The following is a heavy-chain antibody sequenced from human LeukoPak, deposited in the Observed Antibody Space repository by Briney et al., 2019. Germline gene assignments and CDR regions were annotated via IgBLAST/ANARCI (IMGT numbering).Heavy chain of an antibody. CDR2: IDWDDDK. Sequence: SGPALVKPTQTLTLTCTFSGFSVSTSGMRVSWIRQPPGKALEWLARIDWDDDKFYSTSLKTRLTISKDTSKNQVVLTMTNMDPVDTATYYCARIAPSYYYDSSAPLDCWGQGTLVTVSS. D-gene: IGHD3-22*01. J-gene: IGHJ4*02. CDR3: ARIAPSYYYDSSAPLDC. CDR1: GFSVSTSGMR. V-gene: IGHV2-70*04.